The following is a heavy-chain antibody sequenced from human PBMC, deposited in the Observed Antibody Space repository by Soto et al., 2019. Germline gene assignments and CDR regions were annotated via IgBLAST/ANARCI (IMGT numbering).Heavy chain of an antibody. Sequence: GGSLRLSCAASGFTFSDYYMSWIRQAPGKGLEWVSYISSSGSTIYYADSVKGRFTISRDNAKNALYLQMNSLRAEDTAVYYCVGSGIQFSGGSCYGCNWFDPWGQGTLVTVSS. CDR2: ISSSGSTI. J-gene: IGHJ5*02. CDR1: GFTFSDYY. D-gene: IGHD2-15*01. V-gene: IGHV3-11*01. CDR3: VGSGIQFSGGSCYGCNWFDP.